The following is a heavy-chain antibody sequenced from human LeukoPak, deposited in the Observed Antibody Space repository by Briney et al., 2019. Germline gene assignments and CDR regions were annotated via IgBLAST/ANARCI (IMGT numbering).Heavy chain of an antibody. CDR3: ARLYSSSLGNYYYYYYMDV. Sequence: SETLSLTCTISGCSISSHYWSCIRQPPAKGLKWIGYIYYSGSTNYNPSIKSLVTISVDTYTKQFSMKLSYVTAEDTAVYYCARLYSSSLGNYYYYYYMDVWGKGTTVTVSS. V-gene: IGHV4-59*11. J-gene: IGHJ6*03. CDR2: IYYSGST. CDR1: GCSISSHY. D-gene: IGHD6-6*01.